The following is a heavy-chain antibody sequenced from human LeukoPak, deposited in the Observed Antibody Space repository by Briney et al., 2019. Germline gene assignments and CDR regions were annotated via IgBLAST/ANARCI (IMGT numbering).Heavy chain of an antibody. Sequence: AGESLKISCKGSGYSFTSYWIGWVPQMPGKGLEWMGIIYPGVSDTRYSPSFQGQVTISADNPITPAYLQWSSLKPSATAMYYCARQIYSSGWYYFDYWGQGTLVTVSS. CDR2: IYPGVSDT. D-gene: IGHD6-19*01. CDR3: ARQIYSSGWYYFDY. CDR1: GYSFTSYW. J-gene: IGHJ4*02. V-gene: IGHV5-51*01.